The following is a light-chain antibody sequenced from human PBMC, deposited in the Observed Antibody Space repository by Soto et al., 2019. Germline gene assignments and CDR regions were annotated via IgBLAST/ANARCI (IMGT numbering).Light chain of an antibody. J-gene: IGLJ1*01. CDR2: EGS. V-gene: IGLV2-23*01. CDR3: CSYAGRSTYV. CDR1: NSDVGSYNL. Sequence: QSALTQPASVSGSPGQSITISCTGANSDVGSYNLVSWYQQHPGKAPKFMIYEGSKRPSGVSIRFSGSKSGNTASLTISGLQAEDEADYYCCSYAGRSTYVFGTGAKGTV.